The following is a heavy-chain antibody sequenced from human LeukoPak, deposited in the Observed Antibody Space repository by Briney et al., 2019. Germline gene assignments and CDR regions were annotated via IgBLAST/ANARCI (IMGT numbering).Heavy chain of an antibody. Sequence: PGGSLRLSCVASGFIFNSYTMHWVRQAPGKGLEWVAAISSGGGHKYYADSMKGRFTIPRDDSKNTLYLQMNSLRAEDAAVYYCAKDLARSGGSYSASDYWGQGTLVTVSS. CDR3: AKDLARSGGSYSASDY. CDR2: ISSGGGHK. V-gene: IGHV3-30-3*01. CDR1: GFIFNSYT. J-gene: IGHJ4*02. D-gene: IGHD2-15*01.